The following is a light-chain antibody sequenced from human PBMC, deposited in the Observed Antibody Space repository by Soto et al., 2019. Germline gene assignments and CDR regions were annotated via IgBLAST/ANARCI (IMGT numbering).Light chain of an antibody. J-gene: IGKJ1*01. V-gene: IGKV1-39*01. CDR2: AAS. Sequence: DIQMTQSPSSLSASVGDRVTITCRASKSISSYLYWYQQKPGKAPKLLIYAASSLQSGVPSRFSGSGSGTDFTLTISSLQPEDFATYYCQQSYSTPRTFGQGTKVDI. CDR1: KSISSY. CDR3: QQSYSTPRT.